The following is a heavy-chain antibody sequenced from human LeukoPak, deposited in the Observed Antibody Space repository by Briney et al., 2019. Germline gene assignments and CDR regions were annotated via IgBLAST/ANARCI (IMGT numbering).Heavy chain of an antibody. CDR2: ISSSSGTI. CDR3: ARDFYGDWAFDI. CDR1: GLPFTTFN. D-gene: IGHD4-17*01. V-gene: IGHV3-48*02. J-gene: IGHJ3*02. Sequence: GGSLELSCAASGLPFTTFNMNGARQAQGKGWEWVSYISSSSGTIYYADSVKGRFTISRDNAKNSLYLQMNSLRDEDTAVYYCARDFYGDWAFDIWGQGTMVTVSS.